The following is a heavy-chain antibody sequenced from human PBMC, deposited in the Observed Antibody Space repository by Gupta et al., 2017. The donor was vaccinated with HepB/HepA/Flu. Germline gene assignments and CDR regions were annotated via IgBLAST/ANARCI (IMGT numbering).Heavy chain of an antibody. CDR1: GFTFSSYS. CDR3: AREPGPEGRGGMDV. J-gene: IGHJ6*02. Sequence: EVQLVESGGGLVKPGGSLRLSCAASGFTFSSYSMNWVRQAPGKGLGGVSSSSSSGSYIYYADSVKGRITISRDNAKNSLYLQMNSLRAEDTAVYYCAREPGPEGRGGMDVWGQGTTVTVSS. CDR2: SSSSGSYI. D-gene: IGHD1-14*01. V-gene: IGHV3-21*01.